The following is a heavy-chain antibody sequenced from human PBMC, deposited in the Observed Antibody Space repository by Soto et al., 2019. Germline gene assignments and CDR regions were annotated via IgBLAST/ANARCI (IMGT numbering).Heavy chain of an antibody. CDR1: GFTFSNFA. CDR2: ISGSGDDT. Sequence: QLLESGGGLVQPGGSLRLSCVASGFTFSNFAMAWVRQAPGEGLEWVSAISGSGDDTFYADSMKGRFTISRDNSKDTLYLQINSLRAEDTAVYYWANHIPKPGPTFGFWGQGTRVTVSS. D-gene: IGHD1-1*01. CDR3: ANHIPKPGPTFGF. V-gene: IGHV3-23*01. J-gene: IGHJ4*02.